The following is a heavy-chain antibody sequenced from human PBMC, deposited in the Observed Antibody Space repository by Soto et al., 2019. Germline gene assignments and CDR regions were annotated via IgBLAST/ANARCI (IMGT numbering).Heavy chain of an antibody. CDR2: ISSSSSYI. CDR3: ASQVEGYYDSSGTYYYYYYGMDV. Sequence: EVQLVESRGGLVKPGGSLRLSCAASGFTFSSYSMNWVRQAPGKGLEWVSSISSSSSYIYYADSVKGRFTISRDNAKNSLYLQMNSLRAEDTAVYYCASQVEGYYDSSGTYYYYYYGMDVWGQGTTVTVSS. V-gene: IGHV3-21*01. J-gene: IGHJ6*02. D-gene: IGHD3-22*01. CDR1: GFTFSSYS.